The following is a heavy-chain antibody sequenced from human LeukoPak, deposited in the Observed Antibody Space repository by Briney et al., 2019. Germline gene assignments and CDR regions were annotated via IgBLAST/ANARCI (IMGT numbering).Heavy chain of an antibody. CDR2: ISYDGSNK. D-gene: IGHD4-17*01. CDR3: AKPVTTYGYYYYYGMDV. V-gene: IGHV3-30*18. J-gene: IGHJ6*02. Sequence: GGSLRLSCAASGFTFSSYGMHWVRQAPGKGLEWVAVISYDGSNKYYADSVKGRFTISRDNPKNTLYLQMNSLRAEDTAVYYCAKPVTTYGYYYYYGMDVWGQGTTVTVSS. CDR1: GFTFSSYG.